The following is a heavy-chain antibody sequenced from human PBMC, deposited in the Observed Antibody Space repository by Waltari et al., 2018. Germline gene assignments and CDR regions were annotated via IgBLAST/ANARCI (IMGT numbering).Heavy chain of an antibody. CDR3: ARWLYCSGGSCYSFGRHYYYMDV. CDR2: IKQDGSEK. Sequence: EVQLVESGGGLVQPGGSLRLSCAASGFTFSSYWMSWVRQAPGKGLEWVANIKQDGSEKSYGDAVKGRFTISRDNAKNSLYLQMNSLRAEDTAVYYCARWLYCSGGSCYSFGRHYYYMDVWGKGTTVTVSS. CDR1: GFTFSSYW. J-gene: IGHJ6*03. V-gene: IGHV3-7*01. D-gene: IGHD2-15*01.